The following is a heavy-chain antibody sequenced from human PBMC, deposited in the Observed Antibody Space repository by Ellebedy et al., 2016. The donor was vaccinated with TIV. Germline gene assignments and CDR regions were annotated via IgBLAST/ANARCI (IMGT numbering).Heavy chain of an antibody. J-gene: IGHJ3*02. CDR2: IKEDGSDK. V-gene: IGHV3-7*01. CDR3: VREDYVPCAFDM. Sequence: GGSLRLSCAASGFTFSSYWMHWVRQAPGKGLEWVANIKEDGSDKNYVDSVKGRLTISRDNAKNSVYLEMNSLRAEDTAVYYCVREDYVPCAFDMWGQGTMVTVSS. D-gene: IGHD4-17*01. CDR1: GFTFSSYW.